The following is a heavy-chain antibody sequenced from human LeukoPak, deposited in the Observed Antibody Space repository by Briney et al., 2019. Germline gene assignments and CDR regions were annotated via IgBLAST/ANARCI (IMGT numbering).Heavy chain of an antibody. CDR1: GGSISSYY. CDR2: IYYSGST. CDR3: ARANGYSLGY. J-gene: IGHJ4*02. D-gene: IGHD2-8*01. Sequence: PSETLSLTCTVSGGSISSYYWSWIRQPPGKGLEWIGYIYYSGSTNYNPSLKSRVTMSVDTSKNQFSLKLSSVTAADTAVYYCARANGYSLGYWGQGTLVTVSS. V-gene: IGHV4-59*12.